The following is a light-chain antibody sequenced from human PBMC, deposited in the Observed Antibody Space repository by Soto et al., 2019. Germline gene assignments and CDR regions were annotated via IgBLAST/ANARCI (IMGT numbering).Light chain of an antibody. CDR1: PSIDRGY. CDR3: HQYGSSPLT. V-gene: IGKV3-20*01. J-gene: IGKJ4*01. Sequence: IVLTQTPGTLSLSPGDRGTLSCRASPSIDRGYLAWYQQKPCQAPRLLIYGASTRATGVPHRFSGSGSGSDFTLTISGLEPEDFAVYYCHQYGSSPLTFGGGTKVDIK. CDR2: GAS.